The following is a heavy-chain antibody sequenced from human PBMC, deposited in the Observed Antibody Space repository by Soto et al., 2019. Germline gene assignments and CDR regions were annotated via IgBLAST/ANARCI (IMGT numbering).Heavy chain of an antibody. CDR2: ISAYNGNT. Sequence: QVQLVQSGAEVKKPGASVKVSCKASGYTFTSYGISWVQQPPGKGLEWMGWISAYNGNTNYAQKLQGRVTMTTDTSTSTAYMELRSLRSDATAVYYCARQKLGQGMGGGTRGNYWGQGTLVTVSS. D-gene: IGHD7-27*01. J-gene: IGHJ4*02. CDR1: GYTFTSYG. V-gene: IGHV1-18*01. CDR3: ARQKLGQGMGGGTRGNY.